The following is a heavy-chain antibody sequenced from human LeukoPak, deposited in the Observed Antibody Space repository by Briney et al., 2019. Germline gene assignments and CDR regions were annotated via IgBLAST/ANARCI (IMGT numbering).Heavy chain of an antibody. D-gene: IGHD6-19*01. CDR3: ARDIALAVAGPNWFDP. Sequence: SETLSLTCTVSGGSISSSSYYWGWMRQPPGKGLEWIGSIYYSGSTYYNPSLKSRLTISVDTSKNQFSLKLSSVTAADTAVYYCARDIALAVAGPNWFDPWGQGTLVTVSS. CDR1: GGSISSSSYY. V-gene: IGHV4-39*07. J-gene: IGHJ5*02. CDR2: IYYSGST.